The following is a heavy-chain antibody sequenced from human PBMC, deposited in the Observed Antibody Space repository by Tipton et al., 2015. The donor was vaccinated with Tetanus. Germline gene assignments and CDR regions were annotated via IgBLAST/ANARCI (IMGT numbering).Heavy chain of an antibody. Sequence: SLRLSCTASGFTFGDYAMSWFRQAPGKGLEWVGFIRSKAYGGTTEYAASVKGRFTISRDDSKSIAYLQMNSLKTEDTAVYYCTRASGWDCSGGSCYGMDVWGQGTTVTVSS. CDR3: TRASGWDCSGGSCYGMDV. J-gene: IGHJ6*02. V-gene: IGHV3-49*03. CDR1: GFTFGDYA. D-gene: IGHD2-15*01. CDR2: IRSKAYGGTT.